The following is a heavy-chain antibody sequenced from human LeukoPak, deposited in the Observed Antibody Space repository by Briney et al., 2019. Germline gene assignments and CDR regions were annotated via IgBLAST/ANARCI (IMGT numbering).Heavy chain of an antibody. J-gene: IGHJ6*03. CDR1: GGSISSGSYY. Sequence: SETLSLTCTVSGGSISSGSYYWSWIRQPAGKGLEWIGRIYTSGSTNYNPSLKSRVTISVDTSKNQFSLKLSSVTAADTAVYYCARAPLDGSSGYQDYYYYYMDVWGKGTTVTISS. CDR3: ARAPLDGSSGYQDYYYYYMDV. CDR2: IYTSGST. D-gene: IGHD3-22*01. V-gene: IGHV4-61*02.